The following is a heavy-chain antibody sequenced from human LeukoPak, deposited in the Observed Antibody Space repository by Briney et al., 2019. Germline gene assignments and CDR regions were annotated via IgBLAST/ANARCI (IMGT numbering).Heavy chain of an antibody. J-gene: IGHJ2*01. V-gene: IGHV3-13*04. CDR2: IGTTVDT. D-gene: IGHD5-24*01. CDR3: SRDFKAGDGHCSFDL. CDR1: GFTLSDFY. Sequence: PGGSLRLSCAASGFTLSDFYMSWIRQAPGKGMEWVSAIGTTVDTYYPGSMKGRFTIPKANAKNSSYRQLKSRAAGDTTVIYRSRDFKAGDGHCSFDLWGSGILVTVFS.